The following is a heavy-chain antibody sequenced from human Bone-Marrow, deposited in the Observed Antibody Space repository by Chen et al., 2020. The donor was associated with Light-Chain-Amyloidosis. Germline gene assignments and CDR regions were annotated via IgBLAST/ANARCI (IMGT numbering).Heavy chain of an antibody. V-gene: IGHV4-34*01. J-gene: IGHJ4*02. Sequence: QVQLQQWGAGLLKPSETLSLTCAVHGGSFSGYYWSWVRQPPGKGLEWIGEVTHTGSTSYNPSVESRVTMSLDISKNQFSLKLTSVTAADTAVYYCARNGHYSIDSWGQGTLVTVSS. CDR1: GGSFSGYY. D-gene: IGHD2-15*01. CDR3: ARNGHYSIDS. CDR2: VTHTGST.